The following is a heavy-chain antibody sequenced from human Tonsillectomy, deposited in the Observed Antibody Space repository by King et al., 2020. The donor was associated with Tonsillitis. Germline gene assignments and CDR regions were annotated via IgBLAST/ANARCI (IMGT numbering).Heavy chain of an antibody. CDR2: VYTSGST. D-gene: IGHD1-26*01. J-gene: IGHJ3*02. Sequence: QLQLQESGPGLVKPSQTLSLTCTVSGGSISSGSYYWSWIRQPAGEGLEWIGRVYTSGSTNYNPSLKTRVTMSVDTSKNQFSLKLSSVTAVDTAVYYCAGEISGSPTYGSAFDIWGQGTMVTVSS. CDR3: AGEISGSPTYGSAFDI. CDR1: GGSISSGSYY. V-gene: IGHV4-61*02.